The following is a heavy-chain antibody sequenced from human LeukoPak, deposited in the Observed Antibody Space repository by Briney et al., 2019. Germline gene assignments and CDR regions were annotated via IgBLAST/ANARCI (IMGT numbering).Heavy chain of an antibody. V-gene: IGHV4-31*03. J-gene: IGHJ4*02. CDR3: ASVDTAMVMYY. CDR1: GGSISSGGYY. D-gene: IGHD5-18*01. Sequence: SETLSLTCTVSGGSISSGGYYWNWIRQHPGKGLEWIGYIYFSGSTYYNPSLKSRVTRSIDTSKNQFPLKLSSVTAADTAVYYCASVDTAMVMYYWGQGTLVTVSS. CDR2: IYFSGST.